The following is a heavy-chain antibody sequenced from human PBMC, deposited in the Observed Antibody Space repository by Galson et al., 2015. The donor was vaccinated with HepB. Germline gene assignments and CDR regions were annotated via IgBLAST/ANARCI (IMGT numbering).Heavy chain of an antibody. J-gene: IGHJ4*02. V-gene: IGHV3-30*03. Sequence: SLRLSCAASGFTFANYGIHWVRQAPGKGLEWVAIISKDGSDKKYADSVKGRFTVSRDNSKNTLYLQLHSVRTEDTAVYYGAREYNWNYWVYWGQGTLVTVSS. D-gene: IGHD1-7*01. CDR3: AREYNWNYWVY. CDR1: GFTFANYG. CDR2: ISKDGSDK.